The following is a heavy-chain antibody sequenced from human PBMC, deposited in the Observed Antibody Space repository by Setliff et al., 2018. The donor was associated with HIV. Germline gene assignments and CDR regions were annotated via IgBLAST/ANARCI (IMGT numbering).Heavy chain of an antibody. J-gene: IGHJ4*02. CDR1: GGSFSGLY. D-gene: IGHD6-13*01. CDR3: ARDGYSSSWYVISGSFDY. CDR2: INHSRRT. Sequence: PSETLSLTCAVYGGSFSGLYWNWIRQAPGKGLEWIGEINHSRRTKYNPSLKSRVTISVDTSKNQFSLKLSSVTAADTAFYYCARDGYSSSWYVISGSFDYWGQGILVTVSS. V-gene: IGHV4-34*01.